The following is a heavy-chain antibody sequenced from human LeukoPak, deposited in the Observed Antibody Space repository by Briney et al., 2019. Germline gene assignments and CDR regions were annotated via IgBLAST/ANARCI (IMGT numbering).Heavy chain of an antibody. CDR3: ATDSRSRNYDSSGYSTH. J-gene: IGHJ4*02. CDR2: ISYDGSNK. V-gene: IGHV3-30*03. CDR1: GFIFSNYG. Sequence: PGGSLRLSCAASGFIFSNYGMHWVRQAPGKGLEWAAVISYDGSNKYYADSVKGRFTISRDNSKNTLYLEMNSLSAEDTAVYYCATDSRSRNYDSSGYSTHWGQGTLVTVSS. D-gene: IGHD3-22*01.